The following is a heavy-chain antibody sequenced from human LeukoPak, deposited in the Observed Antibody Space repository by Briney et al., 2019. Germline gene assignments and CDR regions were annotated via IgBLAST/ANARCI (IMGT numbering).Heavy chain of an antibody. CDR2: IYYSGST. Sequence: SETLSLTCTVSGGSISSTSNYWGWIRQPPGKGLEWIGSIYYSGSTYHNPSLKSRVTISVDTSKNQFSLKLSSVTAADTAVYYCATGSTSCYTMCAFDIWGQGTMVTVSS. CDR3: ATGSTSCYTMCAFDI. V-gene: IGHV4-39*07. J-gene: IGHJ3*02. CDR1: GGSISSTSNY. D-gene: IGHD2-2*02.